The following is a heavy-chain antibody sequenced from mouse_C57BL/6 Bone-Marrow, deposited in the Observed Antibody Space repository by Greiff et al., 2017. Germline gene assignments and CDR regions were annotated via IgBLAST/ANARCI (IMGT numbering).Heavy chain of an antibody. J-gene: IGHJ2*01. V-gene: IGHV5-4*01. D-gene: IGHD2-4*01. CDR2: ISDGGSYT. CDR1: GFTFSSYA. CDR3: ARESPTMITTYFDY. Sequence: EVKLMESGGGLVKPGGSLKLSCAASGFTFSSYAMSWVRQTPEKRLEWVATISDGGSYTYYPDNVKGRFTISRDNAKNNLYLQMSHLKSEDTARYYCARESPTMITTYFDYWGQGTTLTVSS.